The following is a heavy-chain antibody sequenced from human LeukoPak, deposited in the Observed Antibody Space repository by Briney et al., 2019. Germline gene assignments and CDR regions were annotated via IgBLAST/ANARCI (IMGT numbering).Heavy chain of an antibody. CDR2: IGGSGDSI. CDR3: VRPFDFDY. Sequence: GGSLRLSCAASGFTFSDYYMSWIRQAPGEGLEWVSYIGGSGDSINYADSVKGRFTTSRDNAKNSLYLQMNSLRAEDTAVYYCVRPFDFDYWGQGTLVTVSS. J-gene: IGHJ4*02. CDR1: GFTFSDYY. V-gene: IGHV3-11*04.